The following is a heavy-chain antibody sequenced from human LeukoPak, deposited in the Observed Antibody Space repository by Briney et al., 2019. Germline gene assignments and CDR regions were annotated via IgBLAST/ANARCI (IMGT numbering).Heavy chain of an antibody. J-gene: IGHJ4*02. CDR1: GYSFTSYW. Sequence: GESLKISCKGSGYSFTSYWIGWVRQMPGKGLEWMGIIYPGDSDTRYSPSFQGQVTISADKSISTAYLQWSSLRAEDTAVYYCARDLSPLEGAVAGHGYWGQGTLVTVSS. CDR2: IYPGDSDT. CDR3: ARDLSPLEGAVAGHGY. D-gene: IGHD6-19*01. V-gene: IGHV5-51*01.